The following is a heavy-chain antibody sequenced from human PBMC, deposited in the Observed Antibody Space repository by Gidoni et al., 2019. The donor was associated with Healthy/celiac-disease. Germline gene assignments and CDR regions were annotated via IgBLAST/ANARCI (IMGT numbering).Heavy chain of an antibody. CDR2: ISYDGSKK. Sequence: QVQLVESGGVVVQPGRSMRLPCAASGFPFSSYAMHWVRQAPGKGLEWVAVISYDGSKKYYADSVEGRFTISRDNSKNTLYLQMNSLRAEDTAVYYCARVTAGGWYFDYWGQGTLVTVSS. CDR3: ARVTAGGWYFDY. J-gene: IGHJ4*02. D-gene: IGHD6-25*01. CDR1: GFPFSSYA. V-gene: IGHV3-30*04.